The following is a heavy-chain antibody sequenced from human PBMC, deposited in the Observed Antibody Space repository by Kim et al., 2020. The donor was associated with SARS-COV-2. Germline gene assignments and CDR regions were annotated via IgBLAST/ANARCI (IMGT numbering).Heavy chain of an antibody. Sequence: SSNIFYSDSVEGRFTISRDNAENSLCLRMNSLPDEDTAIYYCAKGFSSFDLWGRGTRVIVSS. CDR2: SSNI. J-gene: IGHJ5*02. V-gene: IGHV3-48*02. CDR3: AKGFSSFDL.